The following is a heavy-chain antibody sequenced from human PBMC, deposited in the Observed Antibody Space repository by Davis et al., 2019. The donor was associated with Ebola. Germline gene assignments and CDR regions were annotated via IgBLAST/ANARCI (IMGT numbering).Heavy chain of an antibody. J-gene: IGHJ6*04. V-gene: IGHV3-7*03. D-gene: IGHD1-26*01. CDR1: GFTFSSYW. CDR3: ARYLQSMGYYYYGMDV. Sequence: GGSLRLSCAASGFTFSSYWMSWVRQAPGKGLEWVANIKQDGSEKYYVDSVKGRFTISRDNSKNTLSLQMNSLRAEDTAVYYCARYLQSMGYYYYGMDVWGKGTTVTVSS. CDR2: IKQDGSEK.